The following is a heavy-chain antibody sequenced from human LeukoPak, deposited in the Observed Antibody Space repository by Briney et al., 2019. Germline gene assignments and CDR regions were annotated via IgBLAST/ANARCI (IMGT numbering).Heavy chain of an antibody. D-gene: IGHD3-22*01. Sequence: GASVKVSCKASGYTFTGYYMHWVRQAPGQGLEWMGRINPNSGGTNYAQKFQGRVTMTGDTSISTAYMELSRLRSDDTAVYYCARVPGPTYYYDSSGYYFNYWGQGTLVTVSS. CDR1: GYTFTGYY. J-gene: IGHJ4*02. V-gene: IGHV1-2*06. CDR3: ARVPGPTYYYDSSGYYFNY. CDR2: INPNSGGT.